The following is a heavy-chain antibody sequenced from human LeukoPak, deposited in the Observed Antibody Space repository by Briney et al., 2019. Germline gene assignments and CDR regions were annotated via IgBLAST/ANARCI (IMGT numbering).Heavy chain of an antibody. CDR1: GFTVSNNY. D-gene: IGHD3-10*01. Sequence: GGSLRLSCAASGFTVSNNYMSWVRQAPGKGLEWVSAISGSGGSTYYADSMKGRFTISRDNSKNTLYLQMNSLRAEDTAVYYCAKDPRLWFGEFYFDYWGQGTLVTVSS. CDR2: ISGSGGST. J-gene: IGHJ4*02. V-gene: IGHV3-23*01. CDR3: AKDPRLWFGEFYFDY.